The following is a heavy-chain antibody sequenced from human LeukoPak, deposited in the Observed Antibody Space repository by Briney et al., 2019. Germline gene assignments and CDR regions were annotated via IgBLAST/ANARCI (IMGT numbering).Heavy chain of an antibody. CDR3: ARARAPVTRISSFDI. D-gene: IGHD4-17*01. CDR1: GFTVSSNY. J-gene: IGHJ3*02. Sequence: GGSLRLSCAASGFTVSSNYMSWVRQAPGKGLEWVSVIYSGGSTYYADSVKGRFTISRDNSKNMLYLQMNSLRAEDTAVYYCARARAPVTRISSFDIWGQGTMVTVSS. V-gene: IGHV3-53*05. CDR2: IYSGGST.